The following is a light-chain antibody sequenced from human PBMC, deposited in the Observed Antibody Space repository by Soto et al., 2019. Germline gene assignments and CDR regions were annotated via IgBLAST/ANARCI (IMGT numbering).Light chain of an antibody. CDR2: CAS. CDR3: QQYGSSTGT. CDR1: QSVSSSY. J-gene: IGKJ1*01. V-gene: IGKV3-20*01. Sequence: EIVLTQSPGTLSLSPVERATLSCRASQSVSSSYLAWYQQKPGQAPSLLIYCASSRATGIPDRFSGSGSGTDFTLTISRLEPEDFAVYYCQQYGSSTGTFGQGTKVDIK.